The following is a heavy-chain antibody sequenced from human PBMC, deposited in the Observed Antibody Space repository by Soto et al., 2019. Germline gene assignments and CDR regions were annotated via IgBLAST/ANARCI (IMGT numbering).Heavy chain of an antibody. Sequence: GGSLRLSCAASGFTFSSYAMSWVRQAPGKGLEWVSGISGSGGSTYYADSVKGQFTISRDNSKNTLYLQMNSLRAEDTSVYYCAKEPRMIVAPTAFDYWGQGTLVTVSS. CDR2: ISGSGGST. J-gene: IGHJ4*02. V-gene: IGHV3-23*01. CDR1: GFTFSSYA. D-gene: IGHD3-22*01. CDR3: AKEPRMIVAPTAFDY.